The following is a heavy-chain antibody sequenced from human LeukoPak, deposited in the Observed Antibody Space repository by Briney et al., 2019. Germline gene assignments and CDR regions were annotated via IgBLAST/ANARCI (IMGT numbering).Heavy chain of an antibody. J-gene: IGHJ5*02. CDR1: GGSISSYY. CDR3: ARPSPRYYWFDP. CDR2: INHSGST. V-gene: IGHV4-34*01. D-gene: IGHD3-9*01. Sequence: SETLSLTCTVSGGSISSYYWSWIRQPPGKGLECIGEINHSGSTNYNPSLKSRVTISVDTSKNQFSLKLSSVTAADTAVYYCARPSPRYYWFDPWGQGTLVTVSS.